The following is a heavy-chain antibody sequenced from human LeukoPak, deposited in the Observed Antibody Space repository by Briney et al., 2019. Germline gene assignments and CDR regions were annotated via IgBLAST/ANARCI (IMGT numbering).Heavy chain of an antibody. CDR3: AIAVDSISGTGDTFDI. D-gene: IGHD3-3*01. CDR1: GFTFSSYM. Sequence: GRSLRLSCAASGFTFSSYMLTWVRQAPGKGLEWVSSIRSCSSYIYYEASVKGRFTISRDNGKNSLYLQMSSLRAEDTAVYYCAIAVDSISGTGDTFDIWGQGTMVTVS. CDR2: IRSCSSYI. V-gene: IGHV3-21*01. J-gene: IGHJ3*02.